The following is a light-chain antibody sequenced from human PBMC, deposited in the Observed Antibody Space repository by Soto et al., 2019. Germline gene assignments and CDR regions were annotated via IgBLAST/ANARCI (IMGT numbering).Light chain of an antibody. CDR1: QILLHSNGYNY. CDR3: MQALQTPRT. Sequence: DIVMTQSPLSLPVTPGEPSSISCRSSQILLHSNGYNYLDWYLQKPGQSPQLLIYLGSNRSSGVPDRFSGSGSGTDFTLKISRVEAEDVGVYYCMQALQTPRTFGQGTKV. V-gene: IGKV2-28*01. CDR2: LGS. J-gene: IGKJ1*01.